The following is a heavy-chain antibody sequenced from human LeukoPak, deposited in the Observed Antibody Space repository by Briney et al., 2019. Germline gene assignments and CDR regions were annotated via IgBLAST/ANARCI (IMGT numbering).Heavy chain of an antibody. J-gene: IGHJ4*02. D-gene: IGHD5-24*01. CDR3: AEVRDGYNSGGFDY. Sequence: PGGSLRLSCAASGFTFSSYGMHWVRQAPGKGLEWVAFIRYDGSNKYYADSVKGRFTISRDNSKNTLYLQMNSLRAEDTAAYYCAEVRDGYNSGGFDYWGQGTLVTVSS. CDR2: IRYDGSNK. V-gene: IGHV3-30*02. CDR1: GFTFSSYG.